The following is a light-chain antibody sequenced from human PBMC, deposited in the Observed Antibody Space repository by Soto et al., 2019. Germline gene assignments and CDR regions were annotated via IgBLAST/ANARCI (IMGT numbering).Light chain of an antibody. Sequence: EIVMTQSPATLSVSPGERATLSCRASQSVSSNFAWYQQKPGQAPRLLIYGASTRATGIPARFSGSGSGTEVTLTISSLQSEDFAVYYCQEYNNWPRWTFGRGTKVEIK. CDR1: QSVSSN. CDR2: GAS. V-gene: IGKV3-15*01. J-gene: IGKJ1*01. CDR3: QEYNNWPRWT.